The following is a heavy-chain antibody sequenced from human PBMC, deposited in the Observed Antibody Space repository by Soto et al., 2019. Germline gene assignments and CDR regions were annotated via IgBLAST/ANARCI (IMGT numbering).Heavy chain of an antibody. CDR2: IYYSGST. CDR1: GGSISSYY. Sequence: GPRTCKTSETLSLTCTVSGGSISSYYWSWIRQPPGKGLEWIGYIYYSGSTNYNPSLKSRVTISVDTSKNQFSLKLSSVTAADTAVYYCARGVPYYYVPGYWGQGTLVTVSS. V-gene: IGHV4-59*01. J-gene: IGHJ4*02. D-gene: IGHD3-10*02. CDR3: ARGVPYYYVPGY.